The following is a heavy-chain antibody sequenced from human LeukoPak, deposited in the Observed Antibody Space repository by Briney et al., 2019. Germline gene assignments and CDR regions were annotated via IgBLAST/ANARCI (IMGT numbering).Heavy chain of an antibody. CDR2: IYYSRSN. V-gene: IGHV4-39*01. D-gene: IGHD6-13*01. CDR1: GGSITSSSYY. CDR3: ATHVGSSWYQWIDY. J-gene: IGHJ4*02. Sequence: SATVSLTCNVSGGSITSSSYYWGWIRKPPGKGLKGIGSIYYSRSNYYNPSLESRVTITVDTSKNNFSLKLSSVTAADTAVYYCATHVGSSWYQWIDYWGQGTLVTVSS.